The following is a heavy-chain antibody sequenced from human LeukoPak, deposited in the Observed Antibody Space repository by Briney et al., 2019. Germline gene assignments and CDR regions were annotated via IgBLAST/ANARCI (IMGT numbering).Heavy chain of an antibody. J-gene: IGHJ1*01. V-gene: IGHV3-7*01. D-gene: IGHD3-16*01. CDR3: VVGGAGGGYFPN. Sequence: GGSLPLSCAAFDFSFSDSTMSWVRQAAGKGLEWVAKMKEDGSDEKYVDSVKGRFTISRDNAKNSLYLQMNSLRPEDTAVYFCVVGGAGGGYFPNWGQGSLVIVSS. CDR1: DFSFSDST. CDR2: MKEDGSDE.